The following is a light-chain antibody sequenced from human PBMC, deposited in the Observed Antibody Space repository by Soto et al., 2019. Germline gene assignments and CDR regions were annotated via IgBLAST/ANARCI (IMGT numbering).Light chain of an antibody. CDR2: GAP. Sequence: IVLPQSPGTLSLSPAERATLSCRASQSVSSSYLACYQQKPGQAPRLLIYGAPRRATGIPDRFSRSGSGTDFTLTISRLEPEDCAVYYWQQYGSSPATFGGGTKVDIK. CDR1: QSVSSSY. V-gene: IGKV3-20*01. J-gene: IGKJ4*01. CDR3: QQYGSSPAT.